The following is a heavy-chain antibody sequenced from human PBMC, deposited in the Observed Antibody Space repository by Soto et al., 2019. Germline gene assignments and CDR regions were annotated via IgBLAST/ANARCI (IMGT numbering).Heavy chain of an antibody. CDR3: ARVALGTTVAGAFDI. J-gene: IGHJ3*02. V-gene: IGHV4-59*01. Sequence: QVQLQESGPGLVKPSETLSLTCTVSGGSISSYYWSWIRQPPGKGLEWIGYIYYSGSTNYNPSLKSRVTISVDTSKNQFSLKLSSVTAADTAVYYCARVALGTTVAGAFDIWGQGTMVTVSS. CDR1: GGSISSYY. D-gene: IGHD1-1*01. CDR2: IYYSGST.